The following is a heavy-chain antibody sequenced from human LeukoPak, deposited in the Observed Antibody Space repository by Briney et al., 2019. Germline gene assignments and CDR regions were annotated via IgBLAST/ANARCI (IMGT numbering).Heavy chain of an antibody. D-gene: IGHD3-22*01. J-gene: IGHJ4*02. CDR1: GGSISSSSYY. V-gene: IGHV4-39*01. CDR2: IYYSGST. CDR3: ARVNYYDSSAIPH. Sequence: SETLSLTCTVSGGSISSSSYYWGWIRQPPGKGLEGIGSIYYSGSTYYNPSLKSRVTISVDTSKNQFSLKLSSVTAADTAVYYCARVNYYDSSAIPHRGQGTLVTVSS.